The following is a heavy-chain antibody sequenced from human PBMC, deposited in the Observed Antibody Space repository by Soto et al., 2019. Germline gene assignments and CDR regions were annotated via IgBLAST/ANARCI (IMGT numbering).Heavy chain of an antibody. CDR1: GYSFTGYG. CDR3: ARDPAVALIDY. D-gene: IGHD6-19*01. J-gene: IGHJ4*02. CDR2: ISAYNGNT. Sequence: QVQLGQSGAEVKKPGASVKVAWKAYGYSFTGYGISWVRQAHGQGLEWMGWISAYNGNTKYAQKLQGRVTMTTDTSTSTAYMELRSLRADDTAVYYCARDPAVALIDYWGQGTLVTVSS. V-gene: IGHV1-18*01.